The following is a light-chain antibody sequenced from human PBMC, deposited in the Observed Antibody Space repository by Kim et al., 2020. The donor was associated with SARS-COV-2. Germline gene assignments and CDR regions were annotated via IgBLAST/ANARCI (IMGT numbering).Light chain of an antibody. V-gene: IGLV1-44*01. CDR2: SNE. CDR3: SAWDDSVNGVI. J-gene: IGLJ2*01. CDR1: TANIGTNA. Sequence: GQRVTISCCGSTANIGTNAVNWYQQLPGTAPKRLIYSNENRPSGVPDRCSGSKSGTSASLAISGLQSEDEADYYCSAWDDSVNGVIFGGGTQLTVL.